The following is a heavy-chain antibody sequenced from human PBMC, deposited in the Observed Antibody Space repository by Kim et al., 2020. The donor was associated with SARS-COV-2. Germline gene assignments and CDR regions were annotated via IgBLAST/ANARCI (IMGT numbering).Heavy chain of an antibody. CDR3: ARHLGYTYNSADFDY. Sequence: GGSLRLSCAASGFAFSTYSMNWVRQVPGKGLEWVSYISSSSRTICYADSVKGRFTISRDNAKNSLYLQTNSLRDEDTAIYYCARHLGYTYNSADFDYWGQGTLVTVSS. V-gene: IGHV3-48*02. CDR2: ISSSSRTI. D-gene: IGHD5-12*01. CDR1: GFAFSTYS. J-gene: IGHJ4*02.